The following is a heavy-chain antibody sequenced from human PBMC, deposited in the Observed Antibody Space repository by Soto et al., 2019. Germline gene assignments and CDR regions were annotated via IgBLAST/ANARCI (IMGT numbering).Heavy chain of an antibody. CDR3: ARFTYDFSESDV. CDR2: INPNSGGT. J-gene: IGHJ6*02. CDR1: GYTFTNYF. V-gene: IGHV1-2*02. D-gene: IGHD3-3*01. Sequence: XSVKVSCKASGYTFTNYFIHWVRQAPGQGLEWMGWINPNSGGTNYAQKFQGRVTMTSDTSISTAFMELSRLRFDDTAVYYCARFTYDFSESDVWGQGTTVTVPS.